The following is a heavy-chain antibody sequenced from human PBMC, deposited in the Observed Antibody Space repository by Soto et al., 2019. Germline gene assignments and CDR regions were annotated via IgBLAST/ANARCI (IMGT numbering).Heavy chain of an antibody. V-gene: IGHV5-51*01. Sequence: PGGRPDNFCRGFRPSFHNQCIASGAPNAGKSPEWMGIFYPGDSDVRYSPSFQGQVTISADKSISAAYLQWSSLKASDTAMYYCARRARPSGVVVILDAFDIWGQGTMVTVSS. J-gene: IGHJ3*02. D-gene: IGHD3-22*01. CDR2: FYPGDSDV. CDR3: ARRARPSGVVVILDAFDI. CDR1: RPSFHNQC.